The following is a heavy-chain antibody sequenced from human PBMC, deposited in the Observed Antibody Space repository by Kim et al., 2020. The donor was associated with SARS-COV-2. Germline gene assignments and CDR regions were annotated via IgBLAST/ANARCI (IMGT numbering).Heavy chain of an antibody. V-gene: IGHV1-3*01. D-gene: IGHD3-10*01. CDR1: GYTFTSYA. J-gene: IGHJ3*02. CDR2: INAGNGNT. CDR3: ARVFLTMVREPPFDI. Sequence: ASVKVSCKASGYTFTSYAMHWVRQAPGQRLEWMGWINAGNGNTKYSQKFQGRVTITRDTSASTAYMELSSLRSEDTAVYYCARVFLTMVREPPFDIWGQGTMVTVSS.